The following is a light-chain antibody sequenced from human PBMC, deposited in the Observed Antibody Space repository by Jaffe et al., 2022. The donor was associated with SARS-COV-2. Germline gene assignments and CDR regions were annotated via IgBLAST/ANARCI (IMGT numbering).Light chain of an antibody. J-gene: IGLJ3*02. CDR2: RDT. Sequence: SYELSQPPSVSVSPGQTARITCSGDALSQRFGYWYQQKAGQAPVLIIHRDTERPSGIPARFSGSSSGTTVTLIITGVQAEDEAAYHCQSADTSGNWVFGGGTKLTVL. V-gene: IGLV3-25*03. CDR3: QSADTSGNWV. CDR1: ALSQRF.